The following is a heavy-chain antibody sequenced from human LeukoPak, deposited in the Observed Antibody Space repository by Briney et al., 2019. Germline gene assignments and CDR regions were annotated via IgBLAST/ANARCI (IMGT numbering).Heavy chain of an antibody. CDR3: AREGAGTMVRVVPNWFDP. D-gene: IGHD3-10*01. J-gene: IGHJ5*02. Sequence: TVKVSCKASGGTFSSYTISWVRQAPGQGLEWMGRIIPILGIANYAQKFQGRVTITADKSTSTAYMELSSLRSEDTAVYYCAREGAGTMVRVVPNWFDPWGQGTLVTVSS. V-gene: IGHV1-69*04. CDR1: GGTFSSYT. CDR2: IIPILGIA.